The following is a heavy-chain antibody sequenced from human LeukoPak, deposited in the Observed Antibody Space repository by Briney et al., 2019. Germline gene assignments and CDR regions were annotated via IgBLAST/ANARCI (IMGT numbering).Heavy chain of an antibody. D-gene: IGHD3-9*01. CDR1: GGSIRSSGYY. Sequence: SETLSLTCTVSGGSIRSSGYYWDWIRQPPGKGLEYIGSIYFTGGTYYNPSLKSRVTISVDTSKNQFSLKLSSVTAADTAVYYCARVVRYFDNPDAFDIWGQGTMVTVSS. V-gene: IGHV4-39*07. J-gene: IGHJ3*02. CDR3: ARVVRYFDNPDAFDI. CDR2: IYFTGGT.